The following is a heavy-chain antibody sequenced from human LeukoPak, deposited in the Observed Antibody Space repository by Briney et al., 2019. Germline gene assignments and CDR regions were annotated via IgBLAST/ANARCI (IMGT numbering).Heavy chain of an antibody. CDR2: ISSTSNTI. Sequence: PGGSLRLSCAASGFTFSSYNMNWVRQAPGKGLEWVSFISSTSNTIYYADSVKGRFTTSRDNAKNSLYLQMNSLRAEDTAAYYCAREEGFDYWGQGTLVTVSS. J-gene: IGHJ4*02. V-gene: IGHV3-48*01. CDR3: AREEGFDY. CDR1: GFTFSSYN.